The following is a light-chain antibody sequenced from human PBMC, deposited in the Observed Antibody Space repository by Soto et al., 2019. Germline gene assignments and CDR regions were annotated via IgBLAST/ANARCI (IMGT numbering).Light chain of an antibody. J-gene: IGKJ1*01. V-gene: IGKV3-20*01. CDR3: QHYGSSWT. CDR1: QSVSSSY. CDR2: GST. Sequence: EIVLTQSPGTLSLSPGERATLSCRASQSVSSSYLAWYQQKPGPAPRLLIYGSTSRATVIPARFSGSGSGTDFTLTISRLEPEVFAVYYSQHYGSSWTFGHGIKVEIK.